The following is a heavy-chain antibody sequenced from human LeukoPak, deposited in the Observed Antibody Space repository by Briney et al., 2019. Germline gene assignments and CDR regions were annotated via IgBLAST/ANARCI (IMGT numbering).Heavy chain of an antibody. J-gene: IGHJ4*02. Sequence: GGSLRLSCAASGFTVSSNYMSWVRQAPGKGLGWVSVIYSGGNTYYADSVKGRFTISRDNSKNTLYLQMNSLRAEDTAVYYCARDSSDYSGKGVDYWGQGTLVTVSS. CDR1: GFTVSSNY. CDR2: IYSGGNT. CDR3: ARDSSDYSGKGVDY. D-gene: IGHD4-23*01. V-gene: IGHV3-53*01.